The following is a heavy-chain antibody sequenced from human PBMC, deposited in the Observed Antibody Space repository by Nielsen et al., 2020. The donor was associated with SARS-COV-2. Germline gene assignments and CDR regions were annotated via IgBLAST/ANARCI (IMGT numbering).Heavy chain of an antibody. D-gene: IGHD6-13*01. CDR2: INPSGGST. CDR3: ARDTTYAPHQGQLGY. J-gene: IGHJ4*02. CDR1: GYTFTSYY. V-gene: IGHV1-46*01. Sequence: ASVKVSCKASGYTFTSYYMHWVRQAPGQGLEWMGIINPSGGSTSYAQKFQGRVTMTRDTSTSTAYMELSSLRSEDTAVYYCARDTTYAPHQGQLGYWGQGTLVTVSS.